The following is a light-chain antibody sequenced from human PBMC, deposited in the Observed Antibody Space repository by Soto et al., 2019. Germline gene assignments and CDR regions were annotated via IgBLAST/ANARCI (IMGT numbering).Light chain of an antibody. V-gene: IGKV1-5*01. J-gene: IGKJ1*01. CDR2: DAS. Sequence: DIQMTQSPSTLSASVGDRVTITCRAGQSISSWLAWYQQKPGKAPKLLIYDASSLESGVPSRFSGSGSGTEFTLTICSLQPDDFATYYCQQYNSYSPWTFGQGTKVEIK. CDR3: QQYNSYSPWT. CDR1: QSISSW.